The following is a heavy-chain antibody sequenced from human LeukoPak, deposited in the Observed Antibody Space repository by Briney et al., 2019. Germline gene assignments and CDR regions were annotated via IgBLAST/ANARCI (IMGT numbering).Heavy chain of an antibody. J-gene: IGHJ3*02. CDR1: GGSLSGYY. CDR2: IYYSGST. D-gene: IGHD2-21*02. Sequence: SETLSLTCTVSGGSLSGYYWSWIRQSPGQGLEWIGYIYYSGSTNYNPSLKSRVTISVDTSKNQFSLKLSSVTAADTAVYYCARDSTSSYCGGDCYAFDIWGQGTMVTVSS. CDR3: ARDSTSSYCGGDCYAFDI. V-gene: IGHV4-59*01.